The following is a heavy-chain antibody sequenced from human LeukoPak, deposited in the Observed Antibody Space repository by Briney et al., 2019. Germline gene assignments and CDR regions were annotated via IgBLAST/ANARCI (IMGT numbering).Heavy chain of an antibody. D-gene: IGHD1-26*01. CDR3: AREIYSGSYYLD. Sequence: ASVKVSCKASGYTFTGYYMHWVRQAPGQGLEWMGWINPNSGGTNYAQKFQGRVTMTRDTSISTAYMELSRLRSDDTAVYYCAREIYSGSYYLDWGQGTLVTVSS. V-gene: IGHV1-2*02. CDR2: INPNSGGT. CDR1: GYTFTGYY. J-gene: IGHJ1*01.